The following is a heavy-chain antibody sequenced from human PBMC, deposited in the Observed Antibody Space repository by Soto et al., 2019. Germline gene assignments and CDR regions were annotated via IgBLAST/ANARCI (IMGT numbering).Heavy chain of an antibody. CDR3: ARDPTIFGVDDRRIGGGMDV. V-gene: IGHV4-30-4*01. J-gene: IGHJ6*02. CDR2: IYYSGST. Sequence: QVQLQESGPGLVKPSQTLSLTYTVSGGSISSGDYYWSWIRQPPGKGLEWIGYIYYSGSTYYNPSLKSRVTISVDTSKNQFSLKLSSVTAADTAVYYCARDPTIFGVDDRRIGGGMDVWGQGTTVTVSS. CDR1: GGSISSGDYY. D-gene: IGHD3-3*01.